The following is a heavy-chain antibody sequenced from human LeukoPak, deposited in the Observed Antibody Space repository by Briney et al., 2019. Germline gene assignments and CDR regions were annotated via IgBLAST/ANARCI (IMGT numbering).Heavy chain of an antibody. CDR2: ISSTNTHM. CDR1: GFTFSSYN. CDR3: ARDRELRY. J-gene: IGHJ4*02. V-gene: IGHV3-21*01. Sequence: GGSLRLSCAASGFTFSSYNMNWVRQAPGKGLEWVSTISSTNTHMYYADSVKGRFTISRDNAKNSLYLQMNSVRAEDTAVYYCARDRELRYWGQGTLVTVSS. D-gene: IGHD1-26*01.